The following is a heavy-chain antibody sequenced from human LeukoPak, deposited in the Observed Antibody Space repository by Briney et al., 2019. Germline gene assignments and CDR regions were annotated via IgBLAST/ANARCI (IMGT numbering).Heavy chain of an antibody. V-gene: IGHV3-72*01. D-gene: IGHD1-26*01. J-gene: IGHJ6*02. Sequence: GGSLRLSCTASGFTFSGRYMDWVRQAPGKGLEWVGRSRGRANGYTPEYAASVRGRFTISRDDSETSMYLQMDSLKTEDSAVYYCTRGGTSSVAYYYHMDVWGQGTTVTVSS. CDR3: TRGGTSSVAYYYHMDV. CDR1: GFTFSGRY. CDR2: SRGRANGYTP.